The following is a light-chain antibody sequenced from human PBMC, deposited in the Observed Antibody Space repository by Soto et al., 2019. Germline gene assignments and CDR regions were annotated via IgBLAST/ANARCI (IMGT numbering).Light chain of an antibody. V-gene: IGKV3-20*01. CDR3: QHYGRSAYT. Sequence: EIVLTQSPGTLSLSPGERATLSCRASQSVSSNYLAWYQQKPGQAPRLLIYGASSRATGIPDRFSGSVSGTDFPLTISRLEPEDFAVYYCQHYGRSAYTFGQGTTLEIK. J-gene: IGKJ2*01. CDR2: GAS. CDR1: QSVSSNY.